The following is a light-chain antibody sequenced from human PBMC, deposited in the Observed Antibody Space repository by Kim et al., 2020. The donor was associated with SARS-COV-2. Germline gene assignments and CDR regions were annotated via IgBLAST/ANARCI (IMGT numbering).Light chain of an antibody. J-gene: IGLJ2*01. CDR2: QDT. V-gene: IGLV3-1*01. CDR1: ELGDKY. CDR3: QAGDRRTEVV. Sequence: ELTQPPSVSVSPGQTANIPCSGDELGDKYVHWYQQKSGQSPVLVIYQDTKRPSGIPERISGSNSGNTATLTISGTQARAGPDFYFQAGDRRTEVVFGG.